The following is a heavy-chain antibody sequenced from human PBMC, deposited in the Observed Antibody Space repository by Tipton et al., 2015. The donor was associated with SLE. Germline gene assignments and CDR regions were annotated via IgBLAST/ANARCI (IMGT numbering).Heavy chain of an antibody. Sequence: TLSLTCAVSGGSISSGGYSWSWIRQPPGKGLEWIGEINHSGSSYYNPSLKSRVTISVDRSKNQFSLKLSSVTAADTAVYYCARGVTEDRFIGESGAWGQGTLVTVSS. CDR1: GGSISSGGYS. CDR2: INHSGSS. V-gene: IGHV4-30-2*01. J-gene: IGHJ5*02. D-gene: IGHD3-10*01. CDR3: ARGVTEDRFIGESGA.